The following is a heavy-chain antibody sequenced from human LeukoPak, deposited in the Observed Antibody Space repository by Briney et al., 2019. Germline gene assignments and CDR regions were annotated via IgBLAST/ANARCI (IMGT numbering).Heavy chain of an antibody. CDR3: ARGAIVVVTDEMGSGRAFDI. CDR2: IYHSGST. CDR1: GYSISSGYY. D-gene: IGHD2-21*02. J-gene: IGHJ3*02. Sequence: PSETLSLTCAVSGYSISSGYYWGWIRQPPGKGLEWIGSIYHSGSTYYNPSLKSRVTISVDTSKNQFSLKLSSVTAADTAVYYCARGAIVVVTDEMGSGRAFDIWGQGTMVTVSS. V-gene: IGHV4-38-2*01.